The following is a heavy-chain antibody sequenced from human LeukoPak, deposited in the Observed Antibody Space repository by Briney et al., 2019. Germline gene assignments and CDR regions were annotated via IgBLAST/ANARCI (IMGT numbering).Heavy chain of an antibody. CDR1: GGSISSYY. D-gene: IGHD6-6*01. CDR2: IYYSGST. Sequence: SETLSLTCTVSGGSISSYYWSWIRQPPGKGLEWIGYIYYSGSTNYNPSLKSRVTISVDTSKNQFSLKLSSVTAADTAVYYCARLIAANYYYMDVWGKGTTVTVSS. V-gene: IGHV4-59*12. CDR3: ARLIAANYYYMDV. J-gene: IGHJ6*03.